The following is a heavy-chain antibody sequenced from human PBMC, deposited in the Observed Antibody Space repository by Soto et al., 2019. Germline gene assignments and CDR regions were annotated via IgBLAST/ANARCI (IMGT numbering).Heavy chain of an antibody. D-gene: IGHD4-4*01. CDR3: ARGDSNSVYYVDV. Sequence: SETLSPTCTVSGGAISSTAYYWGWIRQPPGKGLEWIGSIYYSGRTNYNPSLKSRVTISVDTSKNQFSLKLSSVTAADTAVYYCARGDSNSVYYVDVWGKATTVTV. CDR2: IYYSGRT. CDR1: GGAISSTAYY. J-gene: IGHJ6*03. V-gene: IGHV4-39*07.